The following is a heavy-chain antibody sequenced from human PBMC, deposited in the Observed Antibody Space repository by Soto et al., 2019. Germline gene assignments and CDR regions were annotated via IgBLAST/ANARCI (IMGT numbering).Heavy chain of an antibody. V-gene: IGHV3-23*01. CDR2: ISGSGGNT. D-gene: IGHD7-27*01. CDR1: GFTVSNYA. Sequence: GGSLRLSCAASGFTVSNYAMSWVRQAPGKGLEWVSAISGSGGNTYYADSVKGRFTISRDNSKNTLYLQMNSLRAEDTAVYYCAKGPTGAPYYGMDVWGQGTTVTVSS. CDR3: AKGPTGAPYYGMDV. J-gene: IGHJ6*02.